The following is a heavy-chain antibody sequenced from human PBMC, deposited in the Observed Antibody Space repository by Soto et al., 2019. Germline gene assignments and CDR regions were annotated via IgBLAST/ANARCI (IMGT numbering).Heavy chain of an antibody. J-gene: IGHJ6*02. D-gene: IGHD3-10*01. Sequence: DVQLLESGGNLVQPGGSLTLSCSASGFTLSSYAMSWVRQAPGKGIEWVSSISAGGDMTYNSDSVKGRFTISRDNANNAVFLQMHNLRIEDTALYYCARGDRGGSGSPASYYYSGWDVWGQWATVTVS. CDR3: ARGDRGGSGSPASYYYSGWDV. CDR1: GFTLSSYA. V-gene: IGHV3-23*01. CDR2: ISAGGDMT.